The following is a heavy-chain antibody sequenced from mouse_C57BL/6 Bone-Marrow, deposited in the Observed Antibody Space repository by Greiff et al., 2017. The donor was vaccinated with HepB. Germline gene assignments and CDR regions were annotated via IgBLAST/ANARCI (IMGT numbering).Heavy chain of an antibody. CDR3: ARGYYYGSSPFAY. CDR2: ISSGSSTI. Sequence: EVKLVESGGGLVKPGGSLKLSCAASGFTFSDYGMHWVRQAPEKGLEWVAYISSGSSTIYYADTVKGRFTFSRDNAKNTLFLQMTSLRSEDTAMYYCARGYYYGSSPFAYWGQGTLVTVSA. CDR1: GFTFSDYG. J-gene: IGHJ3*01. V-gene: IGHV5-17*01. D-gene: IGHD1-1*01.